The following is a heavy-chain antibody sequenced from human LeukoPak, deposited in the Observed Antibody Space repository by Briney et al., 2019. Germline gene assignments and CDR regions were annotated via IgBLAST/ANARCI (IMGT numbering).Heavy chain of an antibody. J-gene: IGHJ4*02. D-gene: IGHD3-3*01. Sequence: SETLSLTCAVYGGSFSGYYWSWIRQPPGKGLEWIGEINHSGSTNYNPSLKSRVTISVDTSNNQFSLKLSSVTAADTAVYYCARQIRFLEWLFDYWGQGTLVTVSS. CDR2: INHSGST. CDR3: ARQIRFLEWLFDY. CDR1: GGSFSGYY. V-gene: IGHV4-34*01.